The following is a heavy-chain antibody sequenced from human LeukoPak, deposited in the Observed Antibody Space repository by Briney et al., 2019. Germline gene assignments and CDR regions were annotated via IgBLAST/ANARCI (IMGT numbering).Heavy chain of an antibody. J-gene: IGHJ4*02. Sequence: SETLSLTCTVSGGSISSYYWSWIRQPAGKGLEWIGRFYTSGRTDYNPSLKSRVTMSGDTSKNQFSLKLSSVTAADTAVYYCARDDEVARFDYWGQGTLVTVSS. CDR3: ARDDEVARFDY. CDR2: FYTSGRT. V-gene: IGHV4-4*07. CDR1: GGSISSYY. D-gene: IGHD2-15*01.